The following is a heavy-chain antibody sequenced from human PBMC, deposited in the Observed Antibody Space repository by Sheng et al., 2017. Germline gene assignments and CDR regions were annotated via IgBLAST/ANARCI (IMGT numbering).Heavy chain of an antibody. Sequence: QVQLQQWGAGLLKPSETLSLTCAVYGGSFSGYYWSWIRQPPGKGLEWIGEINHSGSTNYNPSLKSRVTISVDTSKNQFSLKLSSVTAADTAVYYCARGDGPKLGRNLDYWGQGTLVTVSS. J-gene: IGHJ4*02. V-gene: IGHV4-34*01. CDR1: GGSFSGYY. CDR3: ARGDGPKLGRNLDY. D-gene: IGHD7-27*01. CDR2: INHSGST.